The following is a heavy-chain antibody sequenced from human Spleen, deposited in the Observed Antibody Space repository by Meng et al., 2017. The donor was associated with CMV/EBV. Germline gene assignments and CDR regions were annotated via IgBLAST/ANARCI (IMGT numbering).Heavy chain of an antibody. Sequence: KAFGFTFAGYYIYWVRQAPGQGLGWMGRINPHSGGAKYAQRFQGRVTMSRDTSISTAYMELSGLTSDDTALYYCAREDYFDGSGVDYWGQGTLVTVSS. J-gene: IGHJ4*02. CDR1: GFTFAGYY. CDR3: AREDYFDGSGVDY. D-gene: IGHD3-22*01. V-gene: IGHV1-2*06. CDR2: INPHSGGA.